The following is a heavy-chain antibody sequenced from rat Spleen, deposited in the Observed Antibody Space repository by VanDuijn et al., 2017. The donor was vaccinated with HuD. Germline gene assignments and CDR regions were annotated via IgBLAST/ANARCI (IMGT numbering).Heavy chain of an antibody. J-gene: IGHJ1*01. Sequence: EVQLVESDGGLVQPGRSLKLSCVASGFILNDYYMAWVRQAPTKGLEWVATINYDGSSTYYRDSVKGRFTISRDNAQNTLYLQMNSLKSEDTATYYCARGGRWYFDFWGPGTMVTVSS. CDR2: INYDGSST. D-gene: IGHD1-11*01. CDR3: ARGGRWYFDF. V-gene: IGHV5-29*01. CDR1: GFILNDYY.